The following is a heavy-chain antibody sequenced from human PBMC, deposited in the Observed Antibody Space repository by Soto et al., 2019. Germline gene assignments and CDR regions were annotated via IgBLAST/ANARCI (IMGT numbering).Heavy chain of an antibody. CDR1: GFTVSSNY. J-gene: IGHJ4*02. V-gene: IGHV3-53*01. Sequence: EVQLVESGGGLIQPGGSLRLSCAASGFTVSSNYMSWVRQAPGKGLEWVSVIYSGGSTYYADSVKGRFTISRDNSKNTLYLQMNSLRAEDTAVYYCVRHITMDPLLVYWGQGTLVTVSS. D-gene: IGHD3-10*01. CDR2: IYSGGST. CDR3: VRHITMDPLLVY.